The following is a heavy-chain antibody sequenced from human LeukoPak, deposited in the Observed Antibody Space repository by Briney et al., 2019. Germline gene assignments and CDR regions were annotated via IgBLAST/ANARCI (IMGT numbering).Heavy chain of an antibody. V-gene: IGHV3-21*01. Sequence: PGGSLRLSCAASGFTFSSYSMNWVRQAPGKGLEWVSSISSSSSYIYYADSVKGRFTISRDNAKNSLYLQINSLRAEDTAVYNCARKYRVWGSFNWFDPWGQGTLVTVSS. D-gene: IGHD3-16*01. J-gene: IGHJ5*02. CDR2: ISSSSSYI. CDR1: GFTFSSYS. CDR3: ARKYRVWGSFNWFDP.